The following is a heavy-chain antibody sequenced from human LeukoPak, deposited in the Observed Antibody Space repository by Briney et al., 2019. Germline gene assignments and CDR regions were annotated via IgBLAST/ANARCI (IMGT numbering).Heavy chain of an antibody. CDR1: EHSISSGNW. J-gene: IGHJ5*02. D-gene: IGHD5-12*01. CDR2: IYYSGSS. V-gene: IGHV4-28*01. CDR3: ARYEVATTGKWFDP. Sequence: PSDTLSLTCAVSEHSISSGNWWGWGRQPPGKGLEWIGYIYYSGSSYYNPSLKSRVAMSVDASKNQFSLKLSSVTAVDTAVYYCARYEVATTGKWFDPWGQGTLVTVSS.